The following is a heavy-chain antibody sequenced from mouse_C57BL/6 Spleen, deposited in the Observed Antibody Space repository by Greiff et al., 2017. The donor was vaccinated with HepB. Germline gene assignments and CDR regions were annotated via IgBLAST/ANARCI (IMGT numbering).Heavy chain of an antibody. CDR3: ASLYYGSSYDYFDY. Sequence: VQLQQPGAELVRPGSSVKLSCKASGYTFTSYWMHWVKQRPIQGLEWIGNIDPSDSETHYNQKFKDKATLTVDKSSSTAYMQLSSLTSEDSAVYYFASLYYGSSYDYFDYWGQGTTLTVSS. J-gene: IGHJ2*01. CDR1: GYTFTSYW. CDR2: IDPSDSET. D-gene: IGHD1-1*01. V-gene: IGHV1-52*01.